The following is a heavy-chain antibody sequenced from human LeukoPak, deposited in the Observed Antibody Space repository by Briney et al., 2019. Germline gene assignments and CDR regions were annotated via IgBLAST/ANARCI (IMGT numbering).Heavy chain of an antibody. J-gene: IGHJ5*02. D-gene: IGHD2/OR15-2a*01. V-gene: IGHV3-21*01. CDR3: VRIPNSANFPNWFDP. Sequence: GGSLRLSCAASGFTFSSYTMNWVRQAPGKGLEWVSSISSSSSYIYYADSVKGRFTISRDNAKNSLYLQMNSLRAEDTAVYYCVRIPNSANFPNWFDPWGQGTLVTVSS. CDR1: GFTFSSYT. CDR2: ISSSSSYI.